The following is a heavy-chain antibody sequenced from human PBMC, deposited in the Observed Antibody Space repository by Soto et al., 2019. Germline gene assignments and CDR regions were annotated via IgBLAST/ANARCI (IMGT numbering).Heavy chain of an antibody. CDR2: LYRGGNK. CDR3: AKILPSIFGIVISPYYFDY. J-gene: IGHJ4*02. D-gene: IGHD3-3*01. Sequence: EVQLVESGGGVVQPGGSLRLPWAPSGSTVSGNNMSGAPRAPGRGREGVPFLYRGGNKNYADSVKGRFTISRDNSKNTLYLQMNSLRAEDTAVYFCAKILPSIFGIVISPYYFDYWGQGTLVTVSS. CDR1: GSTVSGNN. V-gene: IGHV3-66*01.